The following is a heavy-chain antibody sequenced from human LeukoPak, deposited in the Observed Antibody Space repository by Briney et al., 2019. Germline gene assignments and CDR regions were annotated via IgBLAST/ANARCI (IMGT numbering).Heavy chain of an antibody. J-gene: IGHJ4*02. CDR1: GFTVSTNF. V-gene: IGHV3-53*01. Sequence: PGGSLRLSCAASGFTVSTNFMSWVRQAPGKGLEWVSLIYGGGNTYYADSVKGRFTISRDNSKNTLYLQMNNLRAEDRAVYYCAKDWLVVVALLFDYWGQGTLVTVSS. D-gene: IGHD2-15*01. CDR3: AKDWLVVVALLFDY. CDR2: IYGGGNT.